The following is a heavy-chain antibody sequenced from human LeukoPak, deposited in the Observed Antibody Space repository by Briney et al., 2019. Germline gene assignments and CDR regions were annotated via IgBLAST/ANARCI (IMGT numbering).Heavy chain of an antibody. Sequence: ASVKVSCKASGGTFSSYAISWVRQAPGQGLEWMGGIIPIFGTANYAQKFQGRVTITADESTSTAYMELSSLRSEDTAVYYCATTVASDAFDIWGQGTMVTVSS. V-gene: IGHV1-69*13. CDR3: ATTVASDAFDI. J-gene: IGHJ3*02. CDR2: IIPIFGTA. CDR1: GGTFSSYA. D-gene: IGHD4-23*01.